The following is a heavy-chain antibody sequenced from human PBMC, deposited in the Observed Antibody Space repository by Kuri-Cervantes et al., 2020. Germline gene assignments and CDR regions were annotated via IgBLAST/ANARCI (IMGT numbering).Heavy chain of an antibody. D-gene: IGHD3-10*01. Sequence: LSLTCAASGFTFSSYAMHWVRQAPGKGLEWVAVISYDGSNKYYADSVKGRFTISRDNSKNTLYLQMNSLRAEDTAVYYCARGDMVRGVVDYYYYGMDVWGQGTTVTVSS. CDR2: ISYDGSNK. V-gene: IGHV3-30*04. CDR3: ARGDMVRGVVDYYYYGMDV. J-gene: IGHJ6*02. CDR1: GFTFSSYA.